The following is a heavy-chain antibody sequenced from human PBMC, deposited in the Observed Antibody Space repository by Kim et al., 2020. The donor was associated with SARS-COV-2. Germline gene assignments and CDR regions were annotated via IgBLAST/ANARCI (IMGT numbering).Heavy chain of an antibody. CDR1: GFTFSSYA. CDR2: ISYDGSNK. D-gene: IGHD6-19*01. J-gene: IGHJ4*02. CDR3: ARDAHSSGWSDFDY. V-gene: IGHV3-30*04. Sequence: GGSLRLSCAASGFTFSSYAMHWVRQAPGKGLEWVAVISYDGSNKYYADSVKGRFTISRDNSKNTLYLQMNSLRAEDTAVYYCARDAHSSGWSDFDYWGQG.